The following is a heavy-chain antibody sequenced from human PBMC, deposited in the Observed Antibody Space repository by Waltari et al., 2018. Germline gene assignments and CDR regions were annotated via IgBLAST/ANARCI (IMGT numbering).Heavy chain of an antibody. CDR1: GGTFSSYA. J-gene: IGHJ3*02. CDR3: ARGGSARWLQLSDAFDI. CDR2: IIPIFGTA. Sequence: QVQLVQSGAEVKKPGSSVKVSCMASGGTFSSYAISWVRQAPGQGLEWMGGIIPIFGTANYAQKFQGRVTITADESTSTAYMELSSLRSEDTAVYYCARGGSARWLQLSDAFDIWGQGTMVTVSS. V-gene: IGHV1-69*01. D-gene: IGHD5-12*01.